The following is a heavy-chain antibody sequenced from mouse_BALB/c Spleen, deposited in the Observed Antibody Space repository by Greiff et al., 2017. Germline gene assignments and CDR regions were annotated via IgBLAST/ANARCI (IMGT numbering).Heavy chain of an antibody. CDR3: ARFGITTVDY. CDR1: GYTFTSYN. V-gene: IGHV1-12*01. CDR2: IYPGNGDT. J-gene: IGHJ4*01. D-gene: IGHD2-4*01. Sequence: LQQSGAELVKPGASVKMSCKASGYTFTSYNMHWVKQTPGQGLEWIGAIYPGNGDTSYNQKFKGKATLTADKSSSTAYMQLSSLTSEDSAVYYCARFGITTVDYWGQGTSVTVSA.